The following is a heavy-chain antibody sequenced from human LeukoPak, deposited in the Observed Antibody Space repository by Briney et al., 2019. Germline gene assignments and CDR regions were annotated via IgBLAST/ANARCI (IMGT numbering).Heavy chain of an antibody. V-gene: IGHV4-34*01. J-gene: IGHJ6*02. CDR1: GGSFSGYY. CDR2: INHSGST. CDR3: ARERFTIFGVVIEYYYGMNV. Sequence: PSETLSLTCAVYGGSFSGYYWGWIRQPPGKGLEWIGEINHSGSTNYNPSLKSRVTISVDTSKNQFSLKLSSVTAADTAVYYCARERFTIFGVVIEYYYGMNVWGQGTTVTVSS. D-gene: IGHD3-3*01.